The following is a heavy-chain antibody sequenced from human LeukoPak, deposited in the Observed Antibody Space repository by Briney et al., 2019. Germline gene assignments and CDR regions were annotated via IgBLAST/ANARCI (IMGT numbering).Heavy chain of an antibody. V-gene: IGHV4-39*01. J-gene: IGHJ5*02. Sequence: PSETLSLTCTVSGGSISSSSYYWGWIRQPRGKGLEWIGSIYYSGSTYYNPSLKSRVTISVDTSKNQFSLKLSSVTAADTAVYYCARQITGWNNWFDPWGQGTLVTVSS. CDR3: ARQITGWNNWFDP. D-gene: IGHD6-19*01. CDR1: GGSISSSSYY. CDR2: IYYSGST.